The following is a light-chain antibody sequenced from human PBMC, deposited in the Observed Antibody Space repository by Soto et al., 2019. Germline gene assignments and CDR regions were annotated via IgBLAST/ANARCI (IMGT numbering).Light chain of an antibody. Sequence: DIVMTQSPDSLAVSLGERATMNCKSSQSVLYNSNNRNYLAWYQQKPGQAPRLLIYGASNRATGIPDRFSGSGSGTDFTLTISRLEPEDFAVYYCQQYGSSGTFGQGTKVDIK. CDR1: QSVLYNSNNRNY. J-gene: IGKJ1*01. CDR2: GAS. V-gene: IGKV4-1*01. CDR3: QQYGSSGT.